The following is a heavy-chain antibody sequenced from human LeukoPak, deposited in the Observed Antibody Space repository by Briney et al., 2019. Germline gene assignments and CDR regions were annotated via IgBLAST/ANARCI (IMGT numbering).Heavy chain of an antibody. CDR2: INPNSGGT. Sequence: GASVTVSFTPSGYTFTVYYMHWVRQAPGQGHEWMGWINPNSGGTNYAQKFQGRVTMTRAPSISTAYMELSRLRSDDTAVYYCATLWGIAAAGTPGHFDYWGQGTLVTVSS. J-gene: IGHJ4*02. CDR1: GYTFTVYY. V-gene: IGHV1-2*02. D-gene: IGHD6-13*01. CDR3: ATLWGIAAAGTPGHFDY.